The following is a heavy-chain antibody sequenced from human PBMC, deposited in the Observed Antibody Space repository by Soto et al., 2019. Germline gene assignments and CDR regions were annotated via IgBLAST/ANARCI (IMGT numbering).Heavy chain of an antibody. CDR1: GFTFSSYG. J-gene: IGHJ4*02. Sequence: VQLVESGGGVVQPGRSLRLSCAASGFTFSSYGMHWVRQAPGKGLEWVAVISYDGSNKYYADSVKGRFTISRDNSKNTLYLQMNSLRAEDTAVYYCAKGSYGSGSLYYFDYWGQGTLVTVSS. CDR3: AKGSYGSGSLYYFDY. V-gene: IGHV3-30*18. D-gene: IGHD3-10*01. CDR2: ISYDGSNK.